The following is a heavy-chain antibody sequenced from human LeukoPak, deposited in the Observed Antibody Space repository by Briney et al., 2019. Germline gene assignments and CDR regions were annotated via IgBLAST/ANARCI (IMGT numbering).Heavy chain of an antibody. V-gene: IGHV3-21*01. D-gene: IGHD2-15*01. CDR2: ISSSSSYI. CDR1: GFTFSSYS. Sequence: GGSLRLSCAASGFTFSSYSMNWVRQAPGKGLEWFSYISSSSSYIYYADSVKGRFTISRDNAKNTLYLQMNSLRAEDTAVYYCAREYSTGFDPWGQGTLVTVSS. J-gene: IGHJ5*02. CDR3: AREYSTGFDP.